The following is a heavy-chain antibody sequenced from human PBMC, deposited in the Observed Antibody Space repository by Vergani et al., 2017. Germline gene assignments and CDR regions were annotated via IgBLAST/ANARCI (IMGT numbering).Heavy chain of an antibody. CDR1: GFTVSSNY. J-gene: IGHJ6*02. D-gene: IGHD2-2*01. CDR2: IYSGGST. CDR3: ARLYCSSTSCYRRPYYYGMDV. V-gene: IGHV3-66*02. Sequence: EVQLVESGGGLVQPGRSLRLSCAASGFTVSSNYMSWVRQAPGKGLEWVSVIYSGGSTYYADSVKGRFTISRDNSKNTLYLQMNSLKAEDTAVYYCARLYCSSTSCYRRPYYYGMDVWGQGTTVTVSS.